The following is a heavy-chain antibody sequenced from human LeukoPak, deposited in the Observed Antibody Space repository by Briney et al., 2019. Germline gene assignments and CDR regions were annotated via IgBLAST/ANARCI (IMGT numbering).Heavy chain of an antibody. D-gene: IGHD2-2*01. CDR3: VKDGADDCSSTSCQSDDAFDI. CDR1: GFTFSSYA. V-gene: IGHV3-64D*06. CDR2: ISSYGGST. J-gene: IGHJ3*02. Sequence: PGGSLRLSCAASGASGFTFSSYAMHWVRQAPGKGLEYVSAISSYGGSTYYADSVKGRFTISRDNSKNTLFLQMSSLRAEDTAVYYCVKDGADDCSSTSCQSDDAFDIWGQGTMVTVSS.